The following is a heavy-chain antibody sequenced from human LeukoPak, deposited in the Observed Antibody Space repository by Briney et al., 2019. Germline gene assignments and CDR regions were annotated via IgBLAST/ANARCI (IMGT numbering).Heavy chain of an antibody. D-gene: IGHD5-18*01. J-gene: IGHJ5*02. CDR1: GGSFSAYY. V-gene: IGHV4-34*01. CDR3: ARDGYSIGRAFDP. CDR2: ISHRGST. Sequence: SETLSLTCSVYGGSFSAYYWIWIRQSPEMGLQWIGEISHRGSTNYNPSLRSRLTISVDTSKHQFSLKLSSVTAADSAVYYCARDGYSIGRAFDPWGQGMLVTVSS.